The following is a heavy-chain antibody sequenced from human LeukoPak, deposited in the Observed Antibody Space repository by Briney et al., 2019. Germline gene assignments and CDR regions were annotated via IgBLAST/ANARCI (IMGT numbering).Heavy chain of an antibody. J-gene: IGHJ4*02. CDR2: MSYDGSNK. V-gene: IGHV3-30*04. D-gene: IGHD6-13*01. CDR3: ARDNNAAAGTADY. CDR1: GFTFSSYA. Sequence: GGSLRLSCAASGFTFSSYAMHWVRQAPGKGLEWVAVMSYDGSNKYYADSVKGRFTISRDNSKNTLYLQMNSLRAEDTAVYYCARDNNAAAGTADYWGQGTLVTVSS.